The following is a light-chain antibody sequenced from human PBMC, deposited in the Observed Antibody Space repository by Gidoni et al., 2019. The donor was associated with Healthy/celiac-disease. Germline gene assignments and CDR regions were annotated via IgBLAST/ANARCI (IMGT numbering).Light chain of an antibody. CDR1: SSNLGSNT. CDR2: SNN. V-gene: IGLV1-44*01. CDR3: AAWDDSLNGPL. J-gene: IGLJ2*01. Sequence: QSVLTQPPSASGTPGQRVTISCSGSSSNLGSNTVTWYQQLPGTAPKLLIYSNNQRPSGVPDRFSGSKSGTSASLAISGLQSEDEADYYCAAWDDSLNGPLFGGGTKLXV.